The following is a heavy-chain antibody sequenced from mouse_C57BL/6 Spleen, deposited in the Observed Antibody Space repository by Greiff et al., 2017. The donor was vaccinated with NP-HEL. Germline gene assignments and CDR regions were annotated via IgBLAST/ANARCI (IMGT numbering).Heavy chain of an antibody. D-gene: IGHD5-1*01. CDR1: GFTFSDYG. V-gene: IGHV5-17*01. Sequence: EVKLVESGGGLVKPGGSLKLSCAASGFTFSDYGMHWVRQAPEKGLEWVAYISSGSSTIYYADTVKGRFTISRDNAKNTLFLQMTSLRSEDTAMYYCARGVPWYFDVWGTGTTVTVSS. J-gene: IGHJ1*03. CDR2: ISSGSSTI. CDR3: ARGVPWYFDV.